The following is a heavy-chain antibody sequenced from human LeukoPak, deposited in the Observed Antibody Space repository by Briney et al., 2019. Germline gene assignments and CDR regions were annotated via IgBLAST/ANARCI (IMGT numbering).Heavy chain of an antibody. CDR2: ITGSGGGT. D-gene: IGHD6-6*01. CDR3: AKEVAAGRKGIDY. CDR1: GFTFSSYA. J-gene: IGHJ4*02. Sequence: GGSLRLSCAASGFTFSSYAMSCVRQAPGKGLECVSGITGSGGGTYYVDSVKGRFTISRDSSSSTLCLQMKSVRDEDTATYYCAKEVAAGRKGIDYWGQGILVTVYS. V-gene: IGHV3-23*01.